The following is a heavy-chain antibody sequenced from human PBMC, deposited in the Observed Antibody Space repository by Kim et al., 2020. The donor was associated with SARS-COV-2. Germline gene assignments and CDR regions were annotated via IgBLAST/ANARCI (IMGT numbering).Heavy chain of an antibody. Sequence: ASVKVSCKASADTFSNYYMHWVRQAPGQGLVWMGGINPSDDSTFFAQKFRGRITLTRDTSTSTVHMELSSLRSEDTAVYYCAREKGGRAVPGKSFDYWGQGTLVTVSS. CDR1: ADTFSNYY. V-gene: IGHV1-46*01. J-gene: IGHJ4*02. CDR2: INPSDDST. CDR3: AREKGGRAVPGKSFDY. D-gene: IGHD6-13*01.